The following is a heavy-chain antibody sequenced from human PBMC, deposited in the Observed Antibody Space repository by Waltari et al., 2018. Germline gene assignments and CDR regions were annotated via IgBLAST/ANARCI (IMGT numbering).Heavy chain of an antibody. Sequence: EVQLVESGGGLVRPGGSLRLSCAASGFRFWTYSMNWVRQAPGTGLEWVSGISGDRNHIYYADSLKGRFIVSRDNAKNSLFLQMDSLRAEDSAVYYCARWQYAFDYWGQGTLVTVSS. CDR1: GFRFWTYS. CDR2: ISGDRNHI. CDR3: ARWQYAFDY. D-gene: IGHD2-2*01. V-gene: IGHV3-21*01. J-gene: IGHJ4*02.